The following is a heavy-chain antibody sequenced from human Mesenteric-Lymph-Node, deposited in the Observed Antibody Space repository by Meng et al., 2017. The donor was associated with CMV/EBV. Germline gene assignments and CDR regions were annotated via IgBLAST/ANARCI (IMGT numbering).Heavy chain of an antibody. CDR3: VKDITMDYYDTSGYE. Sequence: GESLKISCGASGFTLSSCEMNWVRQAPGKGLEWVSIIYSGGTGTSYADSVKGRFTISRDNAKNVLYLQMNSLRDEDTAVYYCVKDITMDYYDTSGYEWGQGTLVTVSS. CDR2: IYSGGTGT. J-gene: IGHJ4*02. CDR1: GFTLSSCE. D-gene: IGHD3-22*01. V-gene: IGHV3-23*03.